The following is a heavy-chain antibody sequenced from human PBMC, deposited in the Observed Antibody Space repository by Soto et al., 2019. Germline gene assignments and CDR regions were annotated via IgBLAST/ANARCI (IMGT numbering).Heavy chain of an antibody. CDR2: IYYSGST. V-gene: IGHV4-31*03. CDR1: GGSISSGGYY. Sequence: QVQLQESGPGLVKPSQTLSLTCTVSGGSISSGGYYWSWIRQHPGKGLEWIGYIYYSGSTYYNPSLKSRVTTSVDTSKNQFSLKLSSVTAADTAVYYCARDRAAAGYDAFDIWGQGTMVTVSS. CDR3: ARDRAAAGYDAFDI. J-gene: IGHJ3*02. D-gene: IGHD6-13*01.